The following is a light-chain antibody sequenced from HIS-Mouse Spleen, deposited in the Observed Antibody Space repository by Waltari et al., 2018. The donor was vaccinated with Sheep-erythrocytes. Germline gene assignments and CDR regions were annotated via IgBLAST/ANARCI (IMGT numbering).Light chain of an antibody. CDR1: SSDVGGYNY. CDR3: SSYTSSSTQV. Sequence: PGQSITISCTGTSSDVGGYNYVSWYQQHPGKAPKLMIYEVSNRPSGVSNRFSGSKSGNTASLTISGLQAEGEADYYCSSYTSSSTQVFGGGTKLTVL. J-gene: IGLJ2*01. V-gene: IGLV2-14*01. CDR2: EVS.